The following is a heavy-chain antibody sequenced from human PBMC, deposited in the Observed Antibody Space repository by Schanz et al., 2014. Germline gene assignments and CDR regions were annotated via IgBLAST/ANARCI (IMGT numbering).Heavy chain of an antibody. J-gene: IGHJ6*02. Sequence: QVQLVESGGGVVQPGGSLRLSCESSGFTFNGHAMHWVRQAPGKGLEWVSTIASGGSHTFYADSVTGRFTISGDNSKNTLFLQMNSLRVEDTAIYYCAKIWKAHHLTGRPGWSDGMDVWGQGTLVAVSS. D-gene: IGHD3-3*01. V-gene: IGHV3-NL1*01. CDR2: IASGGSHT. CDR1: GFTFNGHA. CDR3: AKIWKAHHLTGRPGWSDGMDV.